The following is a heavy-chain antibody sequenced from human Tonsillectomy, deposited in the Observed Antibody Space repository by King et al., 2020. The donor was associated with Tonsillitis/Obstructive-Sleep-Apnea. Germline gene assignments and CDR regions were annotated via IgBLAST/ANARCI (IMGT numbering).Heavy chain of an antibody. CDR1: GGSFSGYY. J-gene: IGHJ4*02. V-gene: IGHV4-34*01. CDR3: AGSTVTEGGRHIDY. D-gene: IGHD1-26*01. CDR2: INHSGST. Sequence: VQLQQWGAGLLKPSETLSLTCAVYGGSFSGYYWSWIRQPPGKGLEWIGEINHSGSTNYNPSLKSRVTISVDTSNNQFSLKLSSVTAADTAVYYCAGSTVTEGGRHIDYWGQGTLVTVSS.